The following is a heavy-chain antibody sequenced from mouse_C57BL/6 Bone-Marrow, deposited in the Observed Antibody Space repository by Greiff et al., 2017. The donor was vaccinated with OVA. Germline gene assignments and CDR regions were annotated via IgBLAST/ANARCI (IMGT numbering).Heavy chain of an antibody. CDR3: AGIYDYAFDY. D-gene: IGHD2-4*01. J-gene: IGHJ2*01. CDR1: GFTFSSYA. V-gene: IGHV5-4*03. CDR2: ISDGGSYT. Sequence: DVMLVESGGGLVKPGGSLKLSCAASGFTFSSYAMSWVRQTPEKRLEWVATISDGGSYTYYPDNVKGRFTISRDNAKNNLYLQMSHLKSEDTAMYYCAGIYDYAFDYWGQGTTLTVSS.